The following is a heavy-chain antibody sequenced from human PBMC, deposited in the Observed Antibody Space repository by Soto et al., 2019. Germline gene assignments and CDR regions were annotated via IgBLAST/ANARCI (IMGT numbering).Heavy chain of an antibody. CDR1: GGTFSNYA. CDR2: IVPIFGTT. V-gene: IGHV1-69*12. J-gene: IGHJ6*02. D-gene: IGHD6-19*01. CDR3: ARVEAVAGLYNSHGLDV. Sequence: QVQLVQSGAEVKKPGSSVKVSCKVSGGTFSNYAIDWVRLAPGHGLEWMGGIVPIFGTTYYTQNFQGRATIIADDSTTTAYLELSSLRSEDTAIYYCARVEAVAGLYNSHGLDVWGQGTAVTVSS.